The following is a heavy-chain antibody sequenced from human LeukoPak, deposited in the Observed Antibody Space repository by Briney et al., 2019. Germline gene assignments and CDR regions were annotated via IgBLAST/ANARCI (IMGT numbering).Heavy chain of an antibody. D-gene: IGHD6-19*01. CDR2: ISSSSGYI. CDR3: ARKSIAVAGPFDY. CDR1: GFTFSGYG. V-gene: IGHV3-21*01. Sequence: PGRSLRLSCAASGFTFSGYGMNWVRQAPGKGLEWVSSISSSSGYIYYADSVKGRFTISRDNAKNSLYLQMNSLRAEDTAMYYCARKSIAVAGPFDYWGQGTLVTVSS. J-gene: IGHJ4*02.